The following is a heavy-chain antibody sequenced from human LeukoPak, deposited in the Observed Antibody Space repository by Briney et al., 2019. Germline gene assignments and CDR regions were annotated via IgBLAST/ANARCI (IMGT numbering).Heavy chain of an antibody. CDR3: ARDKCSGGSCYSGGNWFDP. J-gene: IGHJ5*02. V-gene: IGHV4-34*01. CDR2: INHSGST. D-gene: IGHD2-15*01. CDR1: GGSFSGYY. Sequence: SETLSLTCAVYGGSFSGYYWSWIRQPPGKGLEWIGEINHSGSTNYNPSLMSRVTISVDTSKNQFSLKLSSVTAADTAVYYCARDKCSGGSCYSGGNWFDPWGQGTLVTVSS.